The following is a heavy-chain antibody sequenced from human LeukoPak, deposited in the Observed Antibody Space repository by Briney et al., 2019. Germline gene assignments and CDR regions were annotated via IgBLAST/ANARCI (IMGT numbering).Heavy chain of an antibody. D-gene: IGHD2-15*01. CDR2: ISAYNGNT. V-gene: IGHV1-18*01. CDR3: LVVVVAATGDY. J-gene: IGHJ4*02. Sequence: ASVKVSCKASDYTFTSYGISWVRQAPGQGLEWMGWISAYNGNTNYAQKLQGRVTMTTDTSTSTAYMELRSLRSDDTAVYYCLVVVVAATGDYWGQGTLVTVSS. CDR1: DYTFTSYG.